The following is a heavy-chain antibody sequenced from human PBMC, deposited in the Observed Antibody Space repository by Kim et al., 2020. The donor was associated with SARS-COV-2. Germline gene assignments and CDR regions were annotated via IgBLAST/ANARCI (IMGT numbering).Heavy chain of an antibody. J-gene: IGHJ4*02. CDR1: GYTFTGYY. V-gene: IGHV1-2*06. Sequence: ASVKVSCKASGYTFTGYYMHWVRQAPGQGLEWMGRINPNSGGTNYAQKFQGRVTMTRDTSTSTAYMELSRLRSDDTAVYYCARGRIAAGGLLFYWGQGTLVTVSS. CDR3: ARGRIAAGGLLFY. CDR2: INPNSGGT. D-gene: IGHD6-13*01.